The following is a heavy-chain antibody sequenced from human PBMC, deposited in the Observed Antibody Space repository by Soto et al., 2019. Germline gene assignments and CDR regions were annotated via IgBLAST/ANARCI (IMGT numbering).Heavy chain of an antibody. CDR3: ARDKHGDYDY. V-gene: IGHV3-66*01. D-gene: IGHD4-17*01. Sequence: HPGGSLRLSCAASGFTVSSNYMSWVRQAPGKGLEWVSVIYSGGSTYYADSVKGRFTISRDNSKNTLYLRMNSLRAEDTAVYYCARDKHGDYDYWGQGTLVTVSS. CDR1: GFTVSSNY. CDR2: IYSGGST. J-gene: IGHJ4*02.